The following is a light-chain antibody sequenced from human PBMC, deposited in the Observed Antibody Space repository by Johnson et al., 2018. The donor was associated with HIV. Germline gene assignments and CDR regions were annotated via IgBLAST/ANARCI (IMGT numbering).Light chain of an antibody. J-gene: IGLJ1*01. CDR3: GTWDSSLSAVL. V-gene: IGLV1-51*01. CDR1: SSNIGNNY. Sequence: QSVLTQPPSVSAAPGQKVTISCSGSSSNIGNNYVSWYQQLPGTAPKLLIYDNNKRPSRIPDRFSGSKSGTSATLGITGLQTGDEADYYCGTWDSSLSAVLFGTGTKVTVL. CDR2: DNN.